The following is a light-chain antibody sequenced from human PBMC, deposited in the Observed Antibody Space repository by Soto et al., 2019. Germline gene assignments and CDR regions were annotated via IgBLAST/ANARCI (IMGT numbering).Light chain of an antibody. V-gene: IGKV3-20*01. Sequence: EILLTQSPCTLSLSPGERATLSYRASQSVSKNYLAWYQQKPGHAPSLLIDGASNRATGIPDRLSGSGSGTAFTLTISRLEPEDFAVYYCQQYNNWITFGQGTRLEIK. J-gene: IGKJ5*01. CDR2: GAS. CDR1: QSVSKNY. CDR3: QQYNNWIT.